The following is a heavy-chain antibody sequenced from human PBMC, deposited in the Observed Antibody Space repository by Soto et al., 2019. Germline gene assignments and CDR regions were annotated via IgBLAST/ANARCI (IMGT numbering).Heavy chain of an antibody. J-gene: IGHJ6*02. CDR1: GYTFTSCG. V-gene: IGHV1-18*01. Sequence: ASVKVSCKASGYTFTSCGISWVRQAPGQGLEWMGWISAYNGNTNYAQKLQGRVTMTTDTSTSTAYMELRSLRSDDTAVYYCARLELRGVIRCGMDVWGQGTTVTVSS. CDR3: ARLELRGVIRCGMDV. D-gene: IGHD3-10*01. CDR2: ISAYNGNT.